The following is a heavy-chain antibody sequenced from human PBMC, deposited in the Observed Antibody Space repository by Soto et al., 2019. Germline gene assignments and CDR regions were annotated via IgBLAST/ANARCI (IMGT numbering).Heavy chain of an antibody. CDR1: GYPFTHYG. CDR3: ARDQSFDRSYYYGIDF. V-gene: IGHV1-18*01. J-gene: IGHJ6*02. CDR2: ISPFNGNT. Sequence: QVQLVQSGAEVKKPGASVKVSCKSSGYPFTHYGITWVRQAPGQGLEWMGWISPFNGNTNYGQTLQGRVTWTTDTSTSTVYMELRSLRSDDTAVYYCARDQSFDRSYYYGIDFWGQGTTVTVSS. D-gene: IGHD3-22*01.